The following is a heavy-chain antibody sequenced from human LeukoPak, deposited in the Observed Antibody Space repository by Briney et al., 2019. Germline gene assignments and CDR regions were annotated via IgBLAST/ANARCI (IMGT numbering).Heavy chain of an antibody. CDR2: IGSSGVTT. V-gene: IGHV3-23*01. CDR1: GFILNNYA. Sequence: GGSLRLSRVGSGFILNNYAMSWARQAPGKGPEWVSAIGSSGVTTYYADSVKGRFTVSRDNSRNTLYLQMNSLRAEDTAVYYCARGYYDSSGYLAQYAFDIWGQGTMVTVSS. J-gene: IGHJ3*02. CDR3: ARGYYDSSGYLAQYAFDI. D-gene: IGHD3-22*01.